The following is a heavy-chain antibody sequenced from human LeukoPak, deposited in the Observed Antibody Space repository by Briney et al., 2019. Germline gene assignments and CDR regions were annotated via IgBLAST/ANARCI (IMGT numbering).Heavy chain of an antibody. J-gene: IGHJ4*02. CDR2: IFGSGGSP. Sequence: GGSLRLSCEASGFTLGSHAMYWLRQAPGKGLEWVAGIFGSGGSPHYADPVKGRFTISRDNSRSTVYLQINSLRAEDTAVYYCGKTTVGYSSGQKPAWPVDYWGQGTLVTVSS. D-gene: IGHD5-18*01. CDR1: GFTLGSHA. CDR3: GKTTVGYSSGQKPAWPVDY. V-gene: IGHV3-23*01.